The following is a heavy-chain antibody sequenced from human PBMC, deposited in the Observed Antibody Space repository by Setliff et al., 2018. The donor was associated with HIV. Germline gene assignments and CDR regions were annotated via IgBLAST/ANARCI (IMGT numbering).Heavy chain of an antibody. CDR1: GYRFIGHY. J-gene: IGHJ4*01. D-gene: IGHD2-21*01. CDR2: INPETGDP. CDR3: ATGIPSDLDY. V-gene: IGHV1-2*02. Sequence: ASVQVSCTTSGYRFIGHYLHWVRLAPGQGPEWVGWINPETGDPNYAQKFRGRVLMTRDTSITTAFLHVAKLTSDDTAIYYCATGIPSDLDYWGQGTLVTVSS.